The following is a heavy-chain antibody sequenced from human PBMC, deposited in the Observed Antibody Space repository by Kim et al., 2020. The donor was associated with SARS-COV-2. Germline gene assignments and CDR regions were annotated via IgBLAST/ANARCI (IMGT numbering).Heavy chain of an antibody. V-gene: IGHV1-69*04. D-gene: IGHD6-6*01. CDR2: NIPILGIA. Sequence: SVKVSCKASGGTFSSYAISWVRQAPGQGLEWMGRNIPILGIANYAQKFQGRVTITADKSTSTAYMELSSLRSEDTAVYYCATRNSSSLDYYYYGMDVWGQGTTVTVSS. J-gene: IGHJ6*02. CDR1: GGTFSSYA. CDR3: ATRNSSSLDYYYYGMDV.